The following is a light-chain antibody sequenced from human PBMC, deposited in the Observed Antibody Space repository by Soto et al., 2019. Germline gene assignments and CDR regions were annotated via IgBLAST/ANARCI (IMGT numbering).Light chain of an antibody. Sequence: QSVLTQPASVSESPGQSITISCTGTSSDVGGYNYVSWYQQHPGKAPKLMIYDVSNRPSGVSNRFSGSKSGNTASLTISGLQAEDEADYYCSSYTSSSTDVFGTGTKVTVL. CDR3: SSYTSSSTDV. CDR1: SSDVGGYNY. J-gene: IGLJ1*01. V-gene: IGLV2-14*01. CDR2: DVS.